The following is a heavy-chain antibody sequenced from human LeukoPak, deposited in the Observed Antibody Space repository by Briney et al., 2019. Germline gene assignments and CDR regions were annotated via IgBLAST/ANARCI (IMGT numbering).Heavy chain of an antibody. D-gene: IGHD2-15*01. J-gene: IGHJ4*02. CDR2: IKQDGSEN. CDR1: GFTFSSYW. CDR3: TRLIWYFDY. Sequence: GGSLRLSCAASGFTFSSYWMSWVRQAPGKGLEWVANIKQDGSENYYVDSVKGRFTISRDNAKNSLYLQMNRLRAEDTAVYYCTRLIWYFDYWGQGTLVTVSS. V-gene: IGHV3-7*01.